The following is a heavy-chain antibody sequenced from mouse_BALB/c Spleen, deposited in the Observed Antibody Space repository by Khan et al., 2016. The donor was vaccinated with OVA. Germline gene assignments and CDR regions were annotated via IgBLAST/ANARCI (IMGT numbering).Heavy chain of an antibody. V-gene: IGHV1S81*02. CDR1: GYTFSSYY. Sequence: QVQLQQSGAELVKTGASVKLSCKASGYTFSSYYLYWVKQRPGQGLEWIGEINPNNGGSNFNEKFKNRATLTVDKSSYTAYMQLSSLTSVDSAVYYCTRSGYGSFAFWGQGTLVTVSA. CDR3: TRSGYGSFAF. J-gene: IGHJ3*01. CDR2: INPNNGGS. D-gene: IGHD2-2*01.